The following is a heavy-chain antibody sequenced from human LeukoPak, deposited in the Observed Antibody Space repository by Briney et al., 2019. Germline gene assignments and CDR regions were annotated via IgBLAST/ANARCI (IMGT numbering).Heavy chain of an antibody. CDR1: GGSISSYY. J-gene: IGHJ4*02. D-gene: IGHD6-13*01. CDR2: IYYTGST. V-gene: IGHV4-59*01. CDR3: ARQQLSQLYYFDN. Sequence: SETLSLTCTVTGGSISSYYWSWIRQPPGKGLEWIGYIYYTGSTNYNPSLKSRVTISVDTSKNQFSLRLSSVTAADTAVYYCARQQLSQLYYFDNWGQGTLVTVSS.